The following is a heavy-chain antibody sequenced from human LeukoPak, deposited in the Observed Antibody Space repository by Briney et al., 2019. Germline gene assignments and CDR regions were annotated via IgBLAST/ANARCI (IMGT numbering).Heavy chain of an antibody. D-gene: IGHD3-10*01. CDR1: GFTVSNNY. Sequence: GGSLRLSCAASGFTVSNNYMTGVRQAPGKGLEWVSIIYPGDSTFYADSVKGRFSISRHNSKNTLYLQMSSLRTEDTAIYYCARGNYGRSGFDYWGQGTLVTVSS. J-gene: IGHJ4*02. CDR2: IYPGDST. V-gene: IGHV3-53*04. CDR3: ARGNYGRSGFDY.